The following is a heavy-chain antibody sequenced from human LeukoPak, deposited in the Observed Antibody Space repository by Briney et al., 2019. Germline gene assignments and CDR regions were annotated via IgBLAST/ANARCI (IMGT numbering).Heavy chain of an antibody. V-gene: IGHV4-34*01. J-gene: IGHJ4*02. CDR1: GGSFSGYY. Sequence: SETLPLTCAVYGGSFSGYYWSWIRQPPGKGLEWIGEINHSGSTNYNPSLKSRVTISVDTSKNQFSLKLSSVTAADTAVYYCAREYGYSYGPFDYWGQGTLVTVSS. D-gene: IGHD5-18*01. CDR2: INHSGST. CDR3: AREYGYSYGPFDY.